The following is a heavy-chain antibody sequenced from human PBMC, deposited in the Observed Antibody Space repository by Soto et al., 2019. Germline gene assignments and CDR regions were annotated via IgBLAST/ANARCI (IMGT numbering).Heavy chain of an antibody. CDR3: ARGDRNNDYSWFDP. J-gene: IGHJ5*02. CDR2: INHSGST. Sequence: SETLSLTCAVYGGSFSGYYWSWIRQPPGKGLEWIGEINHSGSTNYNPSLKSRVTISVDTSKNQFSLKLSSVTAADTAVYYCARGDRNNDYSWFDPWGQGTLVTVSS. V-gene: IGHV4-34*01. CDR1: GGSFSGYY. D-gene: IGHD1-1*01.